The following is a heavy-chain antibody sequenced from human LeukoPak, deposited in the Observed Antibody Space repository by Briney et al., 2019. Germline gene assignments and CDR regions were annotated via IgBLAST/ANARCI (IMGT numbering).Heavy chain of an antibody. CDR1: GGSISSSSYY. V-gene: IGHV4-39*07. D-gene: IGHD3-10*01. Sequence: SETLSLTCTVSGGSISSSSYYWGWIRQPPGKGLEWIGSIYYSGSTYYNPSLKSRVTISVDTSKNQFSLKLSSVTAADTAVYYCAESLGGPYYYGSGPPDYWGQGTLVTVSS. CDR2: IYYSGST. CDR3: AESLGGPYYYGSGPPDY. J-gene: IGHJ4*02.